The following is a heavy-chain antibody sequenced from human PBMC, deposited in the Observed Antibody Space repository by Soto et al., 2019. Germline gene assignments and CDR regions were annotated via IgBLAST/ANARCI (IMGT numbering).Heavy chain of an antibody. CDR1: GFTVSSTY. CDR2: IYSGGST. CDR3: ARSGYSYGPFDS. Sequence: GGSLRLSCAASGFTVSSTYMSWVRQAPGKGLEWVSVIYSGGSTYYADSVKGRFTISRDNSKNTLYLQMNTLRAEDTAVYYCARSGYSYGPFDSWGQGTLVTVSS. V-gene: IGHV3-53*01. J-gene: IGHJ4*02. D-gene: IGHD5-18*01.